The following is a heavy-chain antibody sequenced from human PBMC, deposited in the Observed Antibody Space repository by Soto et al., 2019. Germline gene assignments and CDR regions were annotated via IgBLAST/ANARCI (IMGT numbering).Heavy chain of an antibody. CDR2: ISGSGGST. CDR1: GFTFSSYA. CDR3: ATDPSSGYRFPYFDY. V-gene: IGHV3-23*01. J-gene: IGHJ4*02. D-gene: IGHD3-22*01. Sequence: GGSLRLSCAASGFTFSSYAMSWVRQAPGKGLEWVSAISGSGGSTYYADSVKGRFTISRDNSKNTLYVQMNSLRAEDTAVYYCATDPSSGYRFPYFDYWGQGTLVTVSS.